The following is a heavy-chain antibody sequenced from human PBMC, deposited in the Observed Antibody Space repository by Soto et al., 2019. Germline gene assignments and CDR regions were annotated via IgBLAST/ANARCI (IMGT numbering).Heavy chain of an antibody. D-gene: IGHD6-19*01. CDR2: FSHSGNT. CDR1: GGSISSYY. CDR3: ARQTYRNSWYDYNT. Sequence: SETLSLTCTVSGGSISSYYWSWFRQPPGQGLEWIGYFSHSGNTNYNPSLESRVTISGETSKKQFSLRLSSVTAADTAVYYSARQTYRNSWYDYNTWGQGTLVT. V-gene: IGHV4-59*08. J-gene: IGHJ5*02.